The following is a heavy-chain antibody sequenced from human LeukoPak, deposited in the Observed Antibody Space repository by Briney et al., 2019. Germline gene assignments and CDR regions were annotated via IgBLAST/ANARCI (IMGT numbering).Heavy chain of an antibody. CDR2: IYPGDSDT. CDR3: ARQEYYYDTSSYYSYFDS. V-gene: IGHV5-51*07. D-gene: IGHD3-22*01. Sequence: GESLKISCKGSGYSFTNYWFGWVHQMPGKGLEWMGIIYPGDSDTRYSPSFQGQVTISADKSINTAYLQWSSLKASDTAMYYCARQEYYYDTSSYYSYFDSWGQGTLVTVSS. J-gene: IGHJ4*02. CDR1: GYSFTNYW.